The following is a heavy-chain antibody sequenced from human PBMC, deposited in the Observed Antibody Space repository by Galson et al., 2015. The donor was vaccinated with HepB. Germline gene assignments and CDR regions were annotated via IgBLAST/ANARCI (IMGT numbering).Heavy chain of an antibody. Sequence: SVKVSCKVSGYTLTELSMHWVRQAPGKGLEWMGGFDPEDGETIYAQKFQGRVTMTEDTSTDTAYMELSSLRSEDTAVYYCATDTASTGQWLAMGYWGQGTLVTVSS. V-gene: IGHV1-24*01. CDR3: ATDTASTGQWLAMGY. J-gene: IGHJ4*02. CDR1: GYTLTELS. D-gene: IGHD6-19*01. CDR2: FDPEDGET.